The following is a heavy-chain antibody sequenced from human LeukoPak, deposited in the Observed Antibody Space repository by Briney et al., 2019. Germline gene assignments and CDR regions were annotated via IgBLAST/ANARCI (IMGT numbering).Heavy chain of an antibody. CDR1: EVTFNNAW. CDR2: IKSKIDDETT. Sequence: GGSLRLSCVASEVTFNNAWMSWVRQTPGKGREWGGRIKSKIDDETTDYAAPVKGRFTISRDDSKNMLYLQMNSLKTEDTAVYYWTPAREMDVWGKGTTVTVSS. CDR3: TPAREMDV. J-gene: IGHJ6*04. V-gene: IGHV3-15*01.